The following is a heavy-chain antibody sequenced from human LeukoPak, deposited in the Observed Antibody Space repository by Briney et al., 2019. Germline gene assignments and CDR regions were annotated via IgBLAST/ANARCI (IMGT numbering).Heavy chain of an antibody. Sequence: PGESLRLSCAVSGFKFNTHNLNWVRQAPGKGLEWVSSITSGSKYIIYADAVKGRFTVSRDNAKNSLYLKMNSLRAEDKVVYYCARVRAGLQAFDTWGQGTLVTVS. D-gene: IGHD4-11*01. J-gene: IGHJ5*02. V-gene: IGHV3-21*01. CDR1: GFKFNTHN. CDR3: ARVRAGLQAFDT. CDR2: ITSGSKYI.